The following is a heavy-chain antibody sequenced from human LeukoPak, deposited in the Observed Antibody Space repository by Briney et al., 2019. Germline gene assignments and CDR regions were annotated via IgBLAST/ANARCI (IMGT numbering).Heavy chain of an antibody. Sequence: GESLRLSCAASGFSLSNHAVHWVRQAQRKGLELVTIISHHGSTTHYADSVQGRFTISTDNSTNKQFLQMRSLGTDETAADYYARGVGKRQLLPLDLWGRGALVTVSS. V-gene: IGHV3-30*04. J-gene: IGHJ4*02. CDR3: ARGVGKRQLLPLDL. D-gene: IGHD6-13*01. CDR2: ISHHGSTT. CDR1: GFSLSNHA.